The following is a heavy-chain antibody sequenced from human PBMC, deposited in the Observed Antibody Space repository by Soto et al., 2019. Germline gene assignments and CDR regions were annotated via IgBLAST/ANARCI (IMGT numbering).Heavy chain of an antibody. Sequence: SETLSLTCTVSGGSISSYYWSWIRQPPGKGLEWIGYIYYSGSTCYNPSLKSRVTISVDTSKNQFSLKLKSVTAADTAIYYCARRTVNIRTFYSGLKTHCFDYWGQGAPVTVSS. D-gene: IGHD6-19*01. J-gene: IGHJ4*02. V-gene: IGHV4-59*08. CDR2: IYYSGST. CDR1: GGSISSYY. CDR3: ARRTVNIRTFYSGLKTHCFDY.